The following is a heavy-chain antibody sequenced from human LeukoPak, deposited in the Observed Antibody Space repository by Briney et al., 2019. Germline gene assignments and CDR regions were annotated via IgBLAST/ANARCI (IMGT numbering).Heavy chain of an antibody. CDR2: IGAYNGNT. V-gene: IGHV1-18*01. J-gene: IGHJ6*02. CDR1: GYTFTSYG. D-gene: IGHD6-19*01. CDR3: ARDKMGIAVAGPYYYGMDV. Sequence: GASVKVSCKASGYTFTSYGISWVRQAPGQGLEWMGWIGAYNGNTNYAQKLQGRVTMTTDTSTSTAYMELRSLRSDDTAVYYCARDKMGIAVAGPYYYGMDVWGQGTTVTVSS.